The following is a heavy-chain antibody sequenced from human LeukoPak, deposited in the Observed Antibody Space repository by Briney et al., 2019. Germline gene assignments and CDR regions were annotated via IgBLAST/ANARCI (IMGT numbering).Heavy chain of an antibody. Sequence: PGGSLRLSCAASGFTFSSYWMSWVRQAPGKGLEWVANIKQDVGEKYYVGSVKGRFTISRDNAKNSLYLQMNSLRAEDTAVYYCARVYDSSGYYPGDDAFDIWGQGTMVTVSS. J-gene: IGHJ3*02. CDR1: GFTFSSYW. CDR3: ARVYDSSGYYPGDDAFDI. CDR2: IKQDVGEK. V-gene: IGHV3-7*01. D-gene: IGHD3-22*01.